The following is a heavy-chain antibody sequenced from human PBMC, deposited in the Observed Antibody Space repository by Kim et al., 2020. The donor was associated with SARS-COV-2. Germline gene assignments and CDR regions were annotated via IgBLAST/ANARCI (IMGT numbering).Heavy chain of an antibody. V-gene: IGHV1-69*04. CDR2: IIPILGIA. D-gene: IGHD6-6*01. Sequence: SVKVSCKASGGTFSSYAISWVRQAPGQGLEWMGRIIPILGIANYAQKFQGRVTITADKSTSTAYMELSSLRSEDTAGYYCARVRYSSSPYYYYYDMDVWGKGTTVTVSS. CDR3: ARVRYSSSPYYYYYDMDV. J-gene: IGHJ6*03. CDR1: GGTFSSYA.